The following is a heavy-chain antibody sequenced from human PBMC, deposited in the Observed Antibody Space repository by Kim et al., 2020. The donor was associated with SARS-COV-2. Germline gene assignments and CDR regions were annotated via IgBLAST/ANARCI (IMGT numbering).Heavy chain of an antibody. D-gene: IGHD6-19*01. Sequence: CNASSVNGRFTISRDNSKDTGYLKMNSLRNEVTAVYYCAREWHVSDWDFDFWGKGTLVSVSS. J-gene: IGHJ4*02. CDR3: AREWHVSDWDFDF. V-gene: IGHV3-30*03.